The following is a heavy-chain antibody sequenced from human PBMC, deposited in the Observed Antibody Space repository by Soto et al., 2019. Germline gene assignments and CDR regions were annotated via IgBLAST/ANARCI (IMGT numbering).Heavy chain of an antibody. Sequence: GGSLRLSCAASGFTFSSYAMSWVRQAPGKGLEWVSAISGSGGSTYYADSVKGRFTISRDNSKNTLYLQMNSLRAEDTAVYYCAKSIQHYMVRGLHRPSDYYYYGMDVWGQGTTVTVSS. CDR1: GFTFSSYA. J-gene: IGHJ6*02. CDR3: AKSIQHYMVRGLHRPSDYYYYGMDV. D-gene: IGHD3-10*01. V-gene: IGHV3-23*01. CDR2: ISGSGGST.